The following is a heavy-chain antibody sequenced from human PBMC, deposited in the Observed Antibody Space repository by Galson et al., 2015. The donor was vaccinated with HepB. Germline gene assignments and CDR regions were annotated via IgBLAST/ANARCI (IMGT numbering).Heavy chain of an antibody. D-gene: IGHD6-19*01. CDR2: IYWNDDK. V-gene: IGHV2-5*01. Sequence: PALVKPTQTLTLTCTFSGFSLSTSGVGVGWIRQPPGKALEWLALIYWNDDKRYSPSLKSRLTITKDTSKNQVVLTMTNMDPVDTATYYCAHSSLAVAGPQFDYWGQGTLVTVSS. J-gene: IGHJ4*02. CDR1: GFSLSTSGVG. CDR3: AHSSLAVAGPQFDY.